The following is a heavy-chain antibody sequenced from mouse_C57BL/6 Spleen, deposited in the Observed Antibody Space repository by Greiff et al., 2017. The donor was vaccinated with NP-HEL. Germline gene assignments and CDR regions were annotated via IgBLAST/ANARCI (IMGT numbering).Heavy chain of an antibody. CDR1: GYTFTSYW. CDR3: ARPIYYDYDYAMDY. V-gene: IGHV1-64*01. J-gene: IGHJ4*01. Sequence: QVQLQQPGAELVKPGASVKLSCKASGYTFTSYWMHWVKQRPGQGLEWIGMIHPNSGSTNYNEKFKSKATLTVDKSSSTAYRQLSSLTSEDSAVYYCARPIYYDYDYAMDYWGQGTSVTVSS. CDR2: IHPNSGST. D-gene: IGHD2-4*01.